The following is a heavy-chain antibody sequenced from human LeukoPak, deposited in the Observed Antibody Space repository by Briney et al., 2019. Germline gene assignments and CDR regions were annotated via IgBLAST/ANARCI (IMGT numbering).Heavy chain of an antibody. Sequence: SETLSLTCTVSGGSISSSSYYRGWIRQPPGKGLEWIGSIYYSGSTYYNPSLKSRVTISVDTSKNQFSLKLSSVTAADTAVYYCARFRRDYYFDYWGQGTLVTVSS. D-gene: IGHD5-24*01. V-gene: IGHV4-39*01. CDR2: IYYSGST. J-gene: IGHJ4*02. CDR1: GGSISSSSYY. CDR3: ARFRRDYYFDY.